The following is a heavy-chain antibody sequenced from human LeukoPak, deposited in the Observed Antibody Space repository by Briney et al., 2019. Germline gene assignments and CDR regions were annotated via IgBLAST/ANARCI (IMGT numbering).Heavy chain of an antibody. Sequence: PSETLSLTCTVSGGSMSSSSYYWGWIRQPPGKGLEWIGSIYYSGSTYYNPSLKSRVTISVDTSKNQFSLKLSSVTAADTAVYYCARGPWRGAFDIWGQGTMVTVSS. V-gene: IGHV4-39*07. CDR1: GGSMSSSSYY. D-gene: IGHD3-10*01. CDR3: ARGPWRGAFDI. J-gene: IGHJ3*02. CDR2: IYYSGST.